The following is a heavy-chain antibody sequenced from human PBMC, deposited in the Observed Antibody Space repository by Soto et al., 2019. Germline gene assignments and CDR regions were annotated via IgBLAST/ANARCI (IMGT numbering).Heavy chain of an antibody. D-gene: IGHD6-13*01. CDR1: GFTFEDFS. CDR2: INWDGGDT. J-gene: IGHJ4*02. Sequence: EVQLVESGGVVVQPGGSLRLSCAASGFTFEDFSMHWVRQPPGKGLEWVSLINWDGGDTLYEDSVKGRFTISRDNSKSSLFLQMNGLRTEDSALYYCATEYRSRWDPHFDDWGQGTLVTVSS. CDR3: ATEYRSRWDPHFDD. V-gene: IGHV3-43*01.